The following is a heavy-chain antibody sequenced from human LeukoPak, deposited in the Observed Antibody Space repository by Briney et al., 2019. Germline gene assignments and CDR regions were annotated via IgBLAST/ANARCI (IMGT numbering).Heavy chain of an antibody. CDR3: ASSTYYYDSSGYSGAFDI. V-gene: IGHV3-21*01. Sequence: GGSLRLSCAASGFTFSSDSMNWVGQGPGKGRGWVSSSSTSSSYIYYADSVKGRFTISRDNAKNSLYLQMNSLRAEDTAVYYCASSTYYYDSSGYSGAFDIWGQGTMVTVSS. D-gene: IGHD3-22*01. CDR1: GFTFSSDS. CDR2: SSTSSSYI. J-gene: IGHJ3*02.